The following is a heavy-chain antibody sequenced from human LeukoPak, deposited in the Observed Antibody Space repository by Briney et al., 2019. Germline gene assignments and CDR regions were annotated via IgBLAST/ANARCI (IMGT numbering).Heavy chain of an antibody. CDR1: GGSISSYY. Sequence: PSETLSLTCTVSGGSISSYYWSWIRQPPGKGLEWIGYIYYSGSTNYNPSPKSRVTISVDTSKNQFSLKLSSVTAADTAVYYCARERLAVNWFDPWGQGTLVTVSS. V-gene: IGHV4-59*01. CDR3: ARERLAVNWFDP. CDR2: IYYSGST. D-gene: IGHD4-11*01. J-gene: IGHJ5*02.